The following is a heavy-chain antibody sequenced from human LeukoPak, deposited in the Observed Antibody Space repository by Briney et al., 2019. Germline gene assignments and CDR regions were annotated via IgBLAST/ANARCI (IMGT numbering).Heavy chain of an antibody. Sequence: SETLSLTCTVSGGSISSGGYCWSWIRQHPGKGLEWIGYIYYSGSTYYNPSLKSRVTISVDTSKNQFSLKLSSVTAADTAVYYCASWSPSSSSGFDYWGQGTLVTVSS. CDR3: ASWSPSSSSGFDY. CDR2: IYYSGST. J-gene: IGHJ4*02. V-gene: IGHV4-31*03. CDR1: GGSISSGGYC. D-gene: IGHD6-6*01.